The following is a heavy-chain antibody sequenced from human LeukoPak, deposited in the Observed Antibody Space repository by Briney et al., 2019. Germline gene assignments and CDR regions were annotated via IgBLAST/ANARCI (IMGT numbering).Heavy chain of an antibody. Sequence: SETLSLTCAVYGGSFSGYYWSWIRQPPGKGLEWIGEINHSGSTNYNPSLKSRVTISVDTSKNQFSLKLSSVTAADTAAYYCARGIVVVPAATPPTYYYYYGMDVWGQGTTVTVSS. D-gene: IGHD2-2*01. CDR2: INHSGST. CDR3: ARGIVVVPAATPPTYYYYYGMDV. CDR1: GGSFSGYY. J-gene: IGHJ6*02. V-gene: IGHV4-34*01.